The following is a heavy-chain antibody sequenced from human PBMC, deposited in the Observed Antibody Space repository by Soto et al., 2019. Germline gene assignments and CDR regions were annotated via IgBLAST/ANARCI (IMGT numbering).Heavy chain of an antibody. V-gene: IGHV4-39*02. D-gene: IGHD5-12*01. CDR2: IYYSGST. CDR1: GGSISSSSYY. CDR3: ARDTRGYALYY. J-gene: IGHJ4*02. Sequence: PSETLSLTCTVSGGSISSSSYYWGWIRQPPGKGLEWIGSIYYSGSTYYNPSLKSRVTISVDTSKNQFSLKLSSVTAADTAVYYCARDTRGYALYYWGQGTLVTVSS.